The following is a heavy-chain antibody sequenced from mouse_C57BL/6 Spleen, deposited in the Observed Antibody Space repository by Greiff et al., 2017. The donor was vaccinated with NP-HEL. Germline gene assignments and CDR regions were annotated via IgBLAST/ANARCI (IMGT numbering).Heavy chain of an antibody. CDR2: LWSGGST. CDR3: ASTVVATMDY. Sequence: QVQLQQSGPGLVQPSQSLSITCTVSGFSLTSYGVHWVRQSPGKGLEWLGVLWSGGSTDYNAAFISRLSISKDKSKSQVFFKMNSLQADDTAIYYCASTVVATMDYWGQGTSVTVSS. V-gene: IGHV2-2*01. D-gene: IGHD1-1*01. CDR1: GFSLTSYG. J-gene: IGHJ4*01.